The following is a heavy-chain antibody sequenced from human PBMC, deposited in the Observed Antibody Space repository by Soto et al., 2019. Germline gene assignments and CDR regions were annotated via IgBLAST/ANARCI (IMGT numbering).Heavy chain of an antibody. Sequence: WGSLRLSCEASGFTISNDWMSWVRQAPGKGLEWVANIKQDGSEKYYVDSVKGRFTVSRDNAKNSLYLQLNSLSAEDTAVYYCARETWGYCSSSSCYYYYYYYMDVWGKGTTVTVSS. D-gene: IGHD2-2*01. J-gene: IGHJ6*03. V-gene: IGHV3-7*01. CDR2: IKQDGSEK. CDR3: ARETWGYCSSSSCYYYYYYYMDV. CDR1: GFTISNDW.